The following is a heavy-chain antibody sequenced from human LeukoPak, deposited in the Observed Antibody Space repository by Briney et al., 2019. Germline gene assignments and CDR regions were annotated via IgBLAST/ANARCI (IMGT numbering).Heavy chain of an antibody. V-gene: IGHV1-69*05. J-gene: IGHJ4*02. CDR2: IIPIFGTA. Sequence: ASVKVSCKASGGTFSSYALSWVRQAPGQGLEWMGGIIPIFGTANYAQKFQGRVTITTDESTSTAYMELSSLRSEDTAVYYCARTGRGYRFEYYFDYWGQGTLVTVSS. CDR3: ARTGRGYRFEYYFDY. D-gene: IGHD5-18*01. CDR1: GGTFSSYA.